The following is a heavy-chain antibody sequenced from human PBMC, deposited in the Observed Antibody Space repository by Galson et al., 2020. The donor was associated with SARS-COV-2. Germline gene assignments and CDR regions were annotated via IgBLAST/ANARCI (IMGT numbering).Heavy chain of an antibody. V-gene: IGHV3-23*01. D-gene: IGHD5-12*01. J-gene: IGHJ6*02. Sequence: GVSLKISCAASGFTFSNYAMNWVRQAPGKGLEWVSTISGSGGVTYYADSVKGRFSLSRGNSKNTLYLQMNSLRVEDTAVYYCAKDAHGYFQDYGMEVWGQGTTVTVSS. CDR1: GFTFSNYA. CDR3: AKDAHGYFQDYGMEV. CDR2: ISGSGGVT.